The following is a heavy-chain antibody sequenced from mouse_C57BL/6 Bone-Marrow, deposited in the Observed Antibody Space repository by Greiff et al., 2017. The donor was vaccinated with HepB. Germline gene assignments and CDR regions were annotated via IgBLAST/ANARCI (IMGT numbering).Heavy chain of an antibody. D-gene: IGHD1-1*02. J-gene: IGHJ4*01. CDR2: IDPENGDT. Sequence: EVKLMESGAELVRPGASVKLSCTASGFNIKDDYMHWVKQRPEQGLEWIGWIDPENGDTEYASKFQGKATITADTSSNTAYLQLSSLTSEDTAVYYCTLLCADAMDYWGQGTSVTVSS. V-gene: IGHV14-4*01. CDR1: GFNIKDDY. CDR3: TLLCADAMDY.